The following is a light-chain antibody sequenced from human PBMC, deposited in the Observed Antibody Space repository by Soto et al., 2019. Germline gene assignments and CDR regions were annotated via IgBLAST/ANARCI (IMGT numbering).Light chain of an antibody. CDR2: DAS. V-gene: IGKV3-11*01. Sequence: VLTQSPGTLSVSPGERATLSCSAGQSVSSYLAWYQQKPGQAPRLLIYDASNRATGIPARFSGSGSGTDFTLTISSLEPEDFAIYYCQQRSNWPPWTFGQGTKVDIK. CDR3: QQRSNWPPWT. J-gene: IGKJ1*01. CDR1: QSVSSY.